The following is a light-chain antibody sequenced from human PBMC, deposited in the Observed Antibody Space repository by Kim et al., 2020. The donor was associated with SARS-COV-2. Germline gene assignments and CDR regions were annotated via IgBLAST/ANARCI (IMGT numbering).Light chain of an antibody. CDR1: NIGSKS. CDR2: YDS. Sequence: APGKKAWIASGGDNIGSKSVHWYQQKPGQAPVLVIYYDSDRPSGIPERFSGSNSGNTATLTISRVEAGDEADYYCQVWDSSSDHPVFGGGTQLTVL. J-gene: IGLJ3*02. CDR3: QVWDSSSDHPV. V-gene: IGLV3-21*04.